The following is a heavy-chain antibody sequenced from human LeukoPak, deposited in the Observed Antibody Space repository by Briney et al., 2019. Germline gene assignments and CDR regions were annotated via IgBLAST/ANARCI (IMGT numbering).Heavy chain of an antibody. V-gene: IGHV3-48*03. CDR3: ARDRRVGYYGSGSYYGVYYYYYYMDV. D-gene: IGHD3-10*01. CDR2: ISSSGSTI. Sequence: PGGSLRLSCAASGFTFSSYEMNWDRQAPGKGLEWVSYISSSGSTIYYADSVKGRFTISRDNAKNSLYLQMNSLRAEDTAVYYCARDRRVGYYGSGSYYGVYYYYYYMDVWGKGTTVTISS. CDR1: GFTFSSYE. J-gene: IGHJ6*03.